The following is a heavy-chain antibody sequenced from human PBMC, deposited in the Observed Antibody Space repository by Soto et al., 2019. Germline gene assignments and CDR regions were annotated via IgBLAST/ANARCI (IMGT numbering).Heavy chain of an antibody. Sequence: GGSLRLSCAASGFTFSSYAMHWVRQAPGKGLEWVAVISYDGSNKYYADSVKGRFTISRDNSKNTLYLQMNSLRAEDTAVYYCARDRRIAARPGASDYWGQGTLVTVSS. CDR1: GFTFSSYA. CDR3: ARDRRIAARPGASDY. J-gene: IGHJ4*02. D-gene: IGHD6-6*01. CDR2: ISYDGSNK. V-gene: IGHV3-30*04.